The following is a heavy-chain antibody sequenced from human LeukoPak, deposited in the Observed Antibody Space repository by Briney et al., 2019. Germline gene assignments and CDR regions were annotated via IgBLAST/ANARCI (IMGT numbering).Heavy chain of an antibody. J-gene: IGHJ4*02. Sequence: GGSLRLSCAASGFTFSSYGMHWVRQAPGKGLEWVAVIWYDRSNKYYADSVKGRFTISRDNSKNTLYLQMNSLRAEDTAVYYCARVRGYSYVGSFDYWGQGTLVTVSS. D-gene: IGHD5-18*01. CDR3: ARVRGYSYVGSFDY. V-gene: IGHV3-33*01. CDR1: GFTFSSYG. CDR2: IWYDRSNK.